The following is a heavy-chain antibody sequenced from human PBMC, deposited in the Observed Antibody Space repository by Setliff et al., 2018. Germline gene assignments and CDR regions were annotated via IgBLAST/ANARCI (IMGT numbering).Heavy chain of an antibody. Sequence: GSLRLSCVGSGFTVSGNNMNWVRQAPGKGLEWVSAIYTGGRTDSADSVKGRFTISRDGSKNTLYLQMNNLRVEDTAVYYCARDWDAALANWGQGTLVTVSS. J-gene: IGHJ4*02. V-gene: IGHV3-53*01. D-gene: IGHD5-18*01. CDR2: IYTGGRT. CDR1: GFTVSGNN. CDR3: ARDWDAALAN.